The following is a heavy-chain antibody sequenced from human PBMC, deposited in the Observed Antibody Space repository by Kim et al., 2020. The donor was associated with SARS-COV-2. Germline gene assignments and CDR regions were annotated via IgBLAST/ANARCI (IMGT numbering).Heavy chain of an antibody. CDR3: AKDGYSYGDPPNFDY. V-gene: IGHV3-23*01. Sequence: SGKGRFTISRDNSKNTLYLQMNSLRAEDTAVYYCAKDGYSYGDPPNFDYWGQGTLVTVSS. D-gene: IGHD5-18*01. J-gene: IGHJ4*02.